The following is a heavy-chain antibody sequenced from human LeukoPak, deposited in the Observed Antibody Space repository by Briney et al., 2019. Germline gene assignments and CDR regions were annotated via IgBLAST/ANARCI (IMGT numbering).Heavy chain of an antibody. J-gene: IGHJ4*02. CDR2: ISYDGSNK. Sequence: GGSLRLSCAASGFTFSSYAMHWVRQAPGKGLEWVAVISYDGSNKYYADSVKGRFTISRDSSKNTLYLQMNSLRAEDTAVYYCAREGVTTGLLDYWGQGTLVTVSS. CDR3: AREGVTTGLLDY. V-gene: IGHV3-30*04. D-gene: IGHD4-17*01. CDR1: GFTFSSYA.